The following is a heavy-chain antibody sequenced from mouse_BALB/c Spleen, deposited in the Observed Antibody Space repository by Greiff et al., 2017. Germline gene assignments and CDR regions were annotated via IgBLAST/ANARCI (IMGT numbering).Heavy chain of an antibody. V-gene: IGHV1S137*01. D-gene: IGHD1-1*01. CDR1: GYTFTDYA. Sequence: QVQLQQSGAELVRPGVSVKISCKGSGYTFTDYAMHWVKQSHAKSLEWIGVISTYYGDASYNQKFKGKATMTVDKSSSTAYMELARLTSEDSAIYYCARGGNYYGYYFDYWGQGTTLTVSS. J-gene: IGHJ2*01. CDR2: ISTYYGDA. CDR3: ARGGNYYGYYFDY.